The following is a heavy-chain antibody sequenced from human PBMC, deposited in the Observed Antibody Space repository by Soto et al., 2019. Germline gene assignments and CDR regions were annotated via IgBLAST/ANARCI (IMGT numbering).Heavy chain of an antibody. CDR2: IHYSGET. V-gene: IGHV4-39*01. J-gene: IGHJ5*02. D-gene: IGHD4-17*01. CDR1: GGSIISTFYY. Sequence: KPSETLSLTSTVSGGSIISTFYYWGWLRQPPGRGLEWIANIHYSGETHYSPSLKSRVAISVDTSKSQFSLTLDSVTAADTAVYYCARRPDFRDHGWFDPWGQGILVTVSS. CDR3: ARRPDFRDHGWFDP.